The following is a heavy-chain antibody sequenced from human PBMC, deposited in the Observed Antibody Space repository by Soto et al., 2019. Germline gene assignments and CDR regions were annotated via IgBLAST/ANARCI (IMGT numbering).Heavy chain of an antibody. CDR2: ISGSGGST. J-gene: IGHJ3*02. CDR3: AKDSSGAYVELGAFDI. Sequence: EVQLLESGGGLVQPGGSLRLSCAASGFTFSSYAMSWVRQAPGKGLEWVSAISGSGGSTYYADSVQGRFTISRDNSKNALYLQMNSLRAEDTVVYYCAKDSSGAYVELGAFDIWGQGTMVTVSS. CDR1: GFTFSSYA. V-gene: IGHV3-23*01. D-gene: IGHD4-17*01.